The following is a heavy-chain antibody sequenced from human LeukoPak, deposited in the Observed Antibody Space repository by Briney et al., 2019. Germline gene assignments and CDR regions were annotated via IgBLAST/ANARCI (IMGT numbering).Heavy chain of an antibody. CDR1: GYTFINYG. J-gene: IGHJ3*02. V-gene: IGHV1-18*01. CDR3: ARTVGATGAFDT. Sequence: ASVKVSCKASGYTFINYGLTWVRQAPGQGFQWMGWISAYTGSTNYAQKFQGRVTMPTDPSTSTAYMELRSLTSNDTAVYYCARTVGATGAFDTWGQGTMVIVSS. CDR2: ISAYTGST. D-gene: IGHD1-26*01.